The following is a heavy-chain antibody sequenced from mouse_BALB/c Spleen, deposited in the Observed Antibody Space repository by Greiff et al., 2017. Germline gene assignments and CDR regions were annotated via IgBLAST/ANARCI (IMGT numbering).Heavy chain of an antibody. D-gene: IGHD2-14*01. CDR1: GYTFTSYY. CDR3: ARRYRYDVGDY. V-gene: IGHV1S81*02. J-gene: IGHJ2*01. CDR2: INPSNGGT. Sequence: VQLQQSGAELVKPGASVKLSCKASGYTFTSYYMYWVKQRPGQGLEWIGGINPSNGGTNFNEKFKGKATFTADTSSNTAYMQLSSLTSEDSAVYYCARRYRYDVGDYWGQGTTLTVSS.